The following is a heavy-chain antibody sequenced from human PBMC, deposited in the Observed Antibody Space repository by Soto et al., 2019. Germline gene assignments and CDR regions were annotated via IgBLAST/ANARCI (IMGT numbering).Heavy chain of an antibody. CDR3: ARHVGGSWYNDY. D-gene: IGHD6-13*01. CDR1: GYSFTSYW. Sequence: GESLKISCKGSGYSFTSYWISWVRQMPGKGLEWMGRIDPSDSYTNYSPSFQGHVTISVDKSISTAYLQWSSLKASDTAMYYCARHVGGSWYNDYWGQGTLVTVSS. CDR2: IDPSDSYT. V-gene: IGHV5-10-1*01. J-gene: IGHJ4*02.